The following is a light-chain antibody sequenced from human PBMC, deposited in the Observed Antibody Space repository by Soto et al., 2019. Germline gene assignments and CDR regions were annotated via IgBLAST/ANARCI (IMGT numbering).Light chain of an antibody. CDR2: DTF. V-gene: IGKV3-11*01. Sequence: EIVLTQSPDTLSLSPGERATLSCRASQSVSTYLAWYQQKPGQAPRLLIYDTFNRATGIPARFSGSGSGTDFTLTISSLEPEDFAVYYCQQRSYWLTFGEGTKVDIK. CDR1: QSVSTY. CDR3: QQRSYWLT. J-gene: IGKJ4*01.